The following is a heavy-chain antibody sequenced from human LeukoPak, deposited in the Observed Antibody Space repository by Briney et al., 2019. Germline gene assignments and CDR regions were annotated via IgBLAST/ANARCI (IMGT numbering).Heavy chain of an antibody. D-gene: IGHD3-10*01. V-gene: IGHV4-59*01. CDR1: GGSISSYY. J-gene: IGHJ4*02. CDR2: IYYSGST. CDR3: ARGVPGDNGSGSYYKGRYYFDY. Sequence: NPSETLSLTCTVSGGSISSYYWSWIRQPPGKGLEWIGYIYYSGSTNYNPSLKSRVTISVDTSKNQFSLKLSSVTAADTAVYYCARGVPGDNGSGSYYKGRYYFDYWGQGALVTVSS.